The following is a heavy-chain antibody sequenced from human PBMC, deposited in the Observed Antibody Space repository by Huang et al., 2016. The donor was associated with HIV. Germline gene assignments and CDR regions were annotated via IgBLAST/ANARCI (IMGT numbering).Heavy chain of an antibody. CDR2: TYYTGRT. V-gene: IGHV4-61*03. CDR1: GGSVSSGSYY. Sequence: QVHLQESGPGLVKPSETLSLTCTVSGGSVSSGSYYWSWIRQPPGKGLEWSGRTYYTGRTSYNPSLKSRVTISIDTSTHRFSLNRTSVTAADTAMYYCAAGLYQLWFDPWGQGTLVTVSS. CDR3: AAGLYQLWFDP. J-gene: IGHJ5*02. D-gene: IGHD2-2*01.